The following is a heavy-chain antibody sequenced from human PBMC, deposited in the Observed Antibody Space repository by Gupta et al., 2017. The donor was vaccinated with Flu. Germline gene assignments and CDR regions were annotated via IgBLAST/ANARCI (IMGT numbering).Heavy chain of an antibody. CDR1: GGSIHKSQYF. CDR3: ASSLQWLDQYYFDN. CDR2: VYYSGGT. J-gene: IGHJ4*02. V-gene: IGHV4-39*01. Sequence: QLQLQESGPGLVKSSETLSLTCSVSGGSIHKSQYFWAWIRQPPGKGLEWIGRVYYSGGTYYNPSLKSRVTISADASKNQFSLRLSSVTAADTAVYYCASSLQWLDQYYFDNWGQGTLVTVSS. D-gene: IGHD6-19*01.